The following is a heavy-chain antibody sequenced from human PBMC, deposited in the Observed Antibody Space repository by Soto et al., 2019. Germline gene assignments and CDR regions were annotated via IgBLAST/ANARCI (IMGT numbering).Heavy chain of an antibody. CDR1: GFTFSSYG. Sequence: GGSLRLSCAASGFTFSSYGMHWVRQAPGKGLEWVAVIWYDGSNKYYADSVKGRFTISRDNSKNTLYLQMNSLRAEDTAVYYCAREGRWHRYYFDYWGQGTLVTVSS. CDR2: IWYDGSNK. J-gene: IGHJ4*02. CDR3: AREGRWHRYYFDY. D-gene: IGHD2-15*01. V-gene: IGHV3-33*01.